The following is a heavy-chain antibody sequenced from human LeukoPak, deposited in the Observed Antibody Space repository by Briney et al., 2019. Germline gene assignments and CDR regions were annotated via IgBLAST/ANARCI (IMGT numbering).Heavy chain of an antibody. Sequence: PGRSLRLSCTASGFTFSDYAMSWVRQAPGKGLEWVGFIRNKANGGTADYAASVKGGFTISRDDSKTIAYLQMNSLKTEDTAVYYCSRAYSTGWLGINDYWGQGALVTVSS. V-gene: IGHV3-49*04. CDR2: IRNKANGGTA. CDR1: GFTFSDYA. D-gene: IGHD6-19*01. J-gene: IGHJ4*02. CDR3: SRAYSTGWLGINDY.